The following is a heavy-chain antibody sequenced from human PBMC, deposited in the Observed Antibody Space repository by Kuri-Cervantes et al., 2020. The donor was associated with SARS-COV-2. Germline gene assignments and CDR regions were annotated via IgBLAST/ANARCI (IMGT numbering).Heavy chain of an antibody. CDR1: GGTINNFL. Sequence: SVKVSCKASGGTINNFLIDWVRQAPGQGPEWMGGITPVFGSTNYAEEFQDRVTITADETTNTVYMELSSLRSEDTAVYYCARVIRGSYHNWFDPWGQGTLVTVSS. J-gene: IGHJ5*02. CDR3: ARVIRGSYHNWFDP. CDR2: ITPVFGST. V-gene: IGHV1-69*13. D-gene: IGHD3-16*02.